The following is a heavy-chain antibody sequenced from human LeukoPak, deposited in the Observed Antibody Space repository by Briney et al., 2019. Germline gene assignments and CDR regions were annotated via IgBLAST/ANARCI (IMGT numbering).Heavy chain of an antibody. J-gene: IGHJ3*02. V-gene: IGHV1-18*01. Sequence: ASVKVSCKASGYTFTSYGISWVRQAPGQGLEWMGWISAYNGNTNYAQKFQGRVTITADESTSTAYMELSSLRSEDTAVYYCARFNGDDSSGYFGAFDIWGQGTMVTVSS. D-gene: IGHD3-22*01. CDR2: ISAYNGNT. CDR3: ARFNGDDSSGYFGAFDI. CDR1: GYTFTSYG.